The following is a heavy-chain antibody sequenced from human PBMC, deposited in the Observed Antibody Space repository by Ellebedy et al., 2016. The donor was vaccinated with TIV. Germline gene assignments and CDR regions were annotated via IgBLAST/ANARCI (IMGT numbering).Heavy chain of an antibody. CDR3: ARHAGSWFSGGSKAVVY. V-gene: IGHV5-51*01. CDR1: GYSFTDYW. D-gene: IGHD6-13*01. J-gene: IGHJ4*02. Sequence: GESLKISCNGFGYSFTDYWIGWVRQMPGKGLEWMEIIYPGDSDIRYSPSFQGQVTISADKSISTAYLQWSSLKASDTAMYYCARHAGSWFSGGSKAVVYWGQGTLVTVSS. CDR2: IYPGDSDI.